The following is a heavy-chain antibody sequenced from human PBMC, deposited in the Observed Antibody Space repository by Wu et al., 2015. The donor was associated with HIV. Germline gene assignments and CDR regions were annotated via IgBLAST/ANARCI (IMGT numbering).Heavy chain of an antibody. CDR1: GYFLSKIS. CDR3: ARDLIDSTDPDIYDVLTGYYYAFDI. D-gene: IGHD3-9*01. V-gene: IGHV1-24*01. J-gene: IGHJ3*02. Sequence: QVQLGQSGAEVEKPGASVKVSCKVSGYFLSKISIHWVRQAPGKWLEWMGGFDPADGETIYAQKFKDRVTMTDDISTDTAYMDLRSLRSEDTAVYYCARDLIDSTDPDIYDVLTGYYYAFDIWGRGTMVTVSS. CDR2: FDPADGET.